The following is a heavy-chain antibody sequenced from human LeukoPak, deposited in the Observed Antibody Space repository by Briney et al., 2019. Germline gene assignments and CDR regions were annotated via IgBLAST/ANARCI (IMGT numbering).Heavy chain of an antibody. CDR3: AKDTQPGRDGYNYFDY. D-gene: IGHD5-24*01. CDR1: GFTFSSYG. CDR2: ISYDGSNK. V-gene: IGHV3-30*18. Sequence: GGSLRLSCAASGFTFSSYGKHWVRQAPGKGLEWVAVISYDGSNKYYADSVKGRFTISRDNSKNTLYLQMNSLRAEDTAVYYCAKDTQPGRDGYNYFDYWGQGTLVTVSS. J-gene: IGHJ4*02.